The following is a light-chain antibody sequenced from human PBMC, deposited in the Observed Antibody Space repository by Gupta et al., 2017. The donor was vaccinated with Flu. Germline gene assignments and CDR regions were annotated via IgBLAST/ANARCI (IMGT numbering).Light chain of an antibody. CDR1: SSNIGSNS. CDR2: SNN. V-gene: IGLV1-44*01. CDR3: AALDDSLNGPV. Sequence: QSVLTQPPSASGSPGQRVTLPWSGSSSNIGSNSVNWYQQLPRTAPRLLIYSNNRRPSGVPDRFSGSKSGTSASLAISGLQSEDEADYYCAALDDSLNGPVFGGGTKLTVL. J-gene: IGLJ2*01.